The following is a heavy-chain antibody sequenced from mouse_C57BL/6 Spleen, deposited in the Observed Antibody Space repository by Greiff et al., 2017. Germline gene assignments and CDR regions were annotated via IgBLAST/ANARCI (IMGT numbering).Heavy chain of an antibody. D-gene: IGHD2-5*01. CDR1: GYTFTDYY. Sequence: VKLMESGAELVRPGASVKLSCKASGYTFTDYYINWVKQRPGQGLEWIARIYPGSGNTYYNEKFKGKATLNAEKSSSTAYMQLSSLTSEDSAVYFCARTAYYSNLPGYFDVWGTGTTVTVSS. J-gene: IGHJ1*03. CDR3: ARTAYYSNLPGYFDV. V-gene: IGHV1-76*01. CDR2: IYPGSGNT.